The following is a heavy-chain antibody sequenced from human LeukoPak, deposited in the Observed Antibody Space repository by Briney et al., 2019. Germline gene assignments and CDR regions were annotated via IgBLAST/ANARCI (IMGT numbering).Heavy chain of an antibody. D-gene: IGHD4-17*01. Sequence: ASVKVSCKASGFSLTNNYMHWVRLGPGQGLEWMGYMRPTDAYTGFAPKFQGRVTVTRDTSTNTAYMELSSLRSEDTAVYYCAREKDGDYGGNYWGQGTLVTVSS. CDR3: AREKDGDYGGNY. V-gene: IGHV1-46*01. CDR2: MRPTDAYT. J-gene: IGHJ4*02. CDR1: GFSLTNNY.